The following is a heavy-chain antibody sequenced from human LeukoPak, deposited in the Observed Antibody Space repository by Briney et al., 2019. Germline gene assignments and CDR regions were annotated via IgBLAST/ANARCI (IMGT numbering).Heavy chain of an antibody. V-gene: IGHV3-23*01. CDR2: ISVSGGST. CDR3: ANRGVGYYYMDV. Sequence: PRGSLRLSCAAPAFPFSTYAMTWVRQAPGKGLEWVSSISVSGGSTYYADPAKGRFTISRDNSKNTLYLQMNSLRAEDTAVYYCANRGVGYYYMDVWGKGTTVTVSS. D-gene: IGHD2-15*01. J-gene: IGHJ6*03. CDR1: AFPFSTYA.